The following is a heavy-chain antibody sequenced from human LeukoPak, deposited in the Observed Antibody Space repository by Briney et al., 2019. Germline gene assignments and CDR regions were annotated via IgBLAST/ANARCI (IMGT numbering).Heavy chain of an antibody. Sequence: SETLSLTCTVSGGSLTNYDWSWIRQPPGKGLEWIGYMHYSGSANYNPSLKSRVTILADTSKNQFSLKLSAVTAADTAVYYCTRRVYYSDSSGWYFDYWGQGTLVTVSS. CDR1: GGSLTNYD. CDR3: TRRVYYSDSSGWYFDY. J-gene: IGHJ4*02. CDR2: MHYSGSA. D-gene: IGHD3-22*01. V-gene: IGHV4-59*08.